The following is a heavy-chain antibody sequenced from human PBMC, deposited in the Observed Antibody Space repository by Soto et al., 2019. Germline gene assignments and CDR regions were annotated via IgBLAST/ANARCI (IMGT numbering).Heavy chain of an antibody. Sequence: GESLKISCKASGYSFSNYWIGWVRQMPGKGLEWMAIINPGDSESRYSPSFQGQVTISADKSISTAYLQWNSLKASDTAMYYCARGIAVAGPTGYYYYYYGMDVWGQGTTVTVSS. J-gene: IGHJ6*02. V-gene: IGHV5-51*01. CDR3: ARGIAVAGPTGYYYYYYGMDV. CDR2: INPGDSES. D-gene: IGHD6-19*01. CDR1: GYSFSNYW.